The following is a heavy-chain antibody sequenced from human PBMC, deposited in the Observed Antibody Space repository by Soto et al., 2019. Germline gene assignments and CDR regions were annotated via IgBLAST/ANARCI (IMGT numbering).Heavy chain of an antibody. CDR1: GGNSRNGGYY. D-gene: IGHD3-9*01. V-gene: IGHV4-30-4*01. CDR2: IYYSGST. Sequence: TVAGGNSRNGGYYRSCKKKPPGKGREWIGYIYYSGSTYYNPSLKSRVTISGDTSKHQFSLKLSSVTAADTAVYYCARHSHISTGYYPFDYRGQGTLGTLPS. J-gene: IGHJ4*02. CDR3: ARHSHISTGYYPFDY.